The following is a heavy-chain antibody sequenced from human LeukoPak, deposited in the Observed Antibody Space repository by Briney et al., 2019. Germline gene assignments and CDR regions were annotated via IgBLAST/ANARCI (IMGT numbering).Heavy chain of an antibody. CDR2: IHTRGST. CDR1: GGSLNNYY. D-gene: IGHD2-15*01. Sequence: PSETQSLTCTVSGGSLNNYYWSWVRQPAGKGLEWIGRIHTRGSTNYHTSFKSRVTMSVDTSQNQFSLKLRSVTGADTAVYYWARGRYCSADICSGGDAFDIWGQGTMVSVSS. V-gene: IGHV4-4*07. J-gene: IGHJ3*02. CDR3: ARGRYCSADICSGGDAFDI.